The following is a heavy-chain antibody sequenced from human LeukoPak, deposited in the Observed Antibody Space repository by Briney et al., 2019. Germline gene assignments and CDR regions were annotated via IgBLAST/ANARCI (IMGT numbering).Heavy chain of an antibody. Sequence: ASVKVSYKSFGFTYTNYLCHWGRQAPGQGLEWVGRIAPSVDTTNYAQKFRGRVTMTRDTSTSTVYMEVSSLRSDDTAIYYSVREESVGYFDYWGQGTLVTVSS. V-gene: IGHV1-46*01. CDR2: IAPSVDTT. D-gene: IGHD3-22*01. J-gene: IGHJ4*02. CDR1: GFTYTNYL. CDR3: VREESVGYFDY.